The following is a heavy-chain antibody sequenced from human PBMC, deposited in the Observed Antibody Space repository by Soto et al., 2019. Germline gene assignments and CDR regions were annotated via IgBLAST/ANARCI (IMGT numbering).Heavy chain of an antibody. CDR2: ISAYNGNT. D-gene: IGHD2-2*01. V-gene: IGHV1-18*01. CDR1: GYTFTSYG. Sequence: QVQLVQSGAEVKKPGASVKVSCKASGYTFTSYGISWVRQAPGQGLEWMGWISAYNGNTNYAQKLQGRVTMTTDTSTSTAYMELRSLRSDDTAVYYCARDSDGGYCSSTSCYSFDYWGQGTLVTVSS. CDR3: ARDSDGGYCSSTSCYSFDY. J-gene: IGHJ4*02.